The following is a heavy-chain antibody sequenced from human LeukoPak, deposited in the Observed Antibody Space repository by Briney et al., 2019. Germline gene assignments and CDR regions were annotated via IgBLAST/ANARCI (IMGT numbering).Heavy chain of an antibody. J-gene: IGHJ4*02. Sequence: PGGSLRLSCEASGFTFSSYAMGWVRQAPGKGLEWVSSISSSSRYIYYADSVKGRFSISRDNAKNSLYLQMNSLRAEDTAVYYCARGGSSILDYWGQGTLVTVSS. V-gene: IGHV3-21*01. CDR2: ISSSSRYI. CDR3: ARGGSSILDY. CDR1: GFTFSSYA. D-gene: IGHD1-26*01.